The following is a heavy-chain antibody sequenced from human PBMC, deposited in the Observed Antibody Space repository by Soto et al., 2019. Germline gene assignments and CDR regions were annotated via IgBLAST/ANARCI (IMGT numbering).Heavy chain of an antibody. J-gene: IGHJ4*02. CDR3: ARADGSSSKLHHRDY. CDR2: ISAYNGNT. Sequence: GASVKVSCKASGYTFTSYGISWVRQAPGQGLEWMGWISAYNGNTNYAQKLQGRVTMTTDTSTSTAYMELRSLRSDDTAVYYCARADGSSSKLHHRDYWGQGTLVTVSS. CDR1: GYTFTSYG. V-gene: IGHV1-18*01. D-gene: IGHD6-13*01.